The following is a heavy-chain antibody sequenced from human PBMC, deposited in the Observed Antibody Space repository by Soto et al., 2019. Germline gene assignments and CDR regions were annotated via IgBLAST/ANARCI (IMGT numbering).Heavy chain of an antibody. J-gene: IGHJ4*02. V-gene: IGHV1-18*04. CDR3: ARDRVPARRAPYSSGSDY. D-gene: IGHD6-19*01. CDR2: ISAYNGNT. Sequence: QVQLVQSGAEVKKPGASVKVSCKASGYTFTSYGISWVRQAPGQGLEWMGWISAYNGNTNYAQKLQGRVTMTTDTATSTAHMELRSLRSDDTAVYYCARDRVPARRAPYSSGSDYWGQGTLVTVSS. CDR1: GYTFTSYG.